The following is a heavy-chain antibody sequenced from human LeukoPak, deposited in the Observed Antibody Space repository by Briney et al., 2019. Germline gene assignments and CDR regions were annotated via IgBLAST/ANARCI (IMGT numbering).Heavy chain of an antibody. CDR3: ARVDYYDSSGYPIYYYYYYMDV. J-gene: IGHJ6*03. V-gene: IGHV4-59*10. Sequence: SETLSLTCAVYGGSFSGYYWSWIRQPAGKGLEWIGRIYTSGSTNYNPSLKSRVTMSVDTSKNQFSLKLSSVTAADTAVYYCARVDYYDSSGYPIYYYYYYMDVWGKGTTVTVSS. D-gene: IGHD3-22*01. CDR2: IYTSGST. CDR1: GGSFSGYY.